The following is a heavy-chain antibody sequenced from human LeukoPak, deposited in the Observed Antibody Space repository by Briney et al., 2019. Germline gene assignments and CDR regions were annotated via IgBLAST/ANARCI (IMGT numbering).Heavy chain of an antibody. CDR3: VRYSSGLDY. D-gene: IGHD6-19*01. CDR1: GFTFSRYT. J-gene: IGHJ4*02. CDR2: ITSNGGST. Sequence: GRSLRLSCSASGFTFSRYTMYWVRQAPGKGLEYVSAITSNGGSTYYADSVKGRFTISRDSSKNTLFLQMSSLRPEDTAVYYCVRYSSGLDYWGQGTLVTVSS. V-gene: IGHV3-64D*06.